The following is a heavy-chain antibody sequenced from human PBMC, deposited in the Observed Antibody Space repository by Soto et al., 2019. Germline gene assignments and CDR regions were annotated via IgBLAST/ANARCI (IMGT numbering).Heavy chain of an antibody. CDR3: ARGGNGRYCSSTSCYNGMDV. Sequence: QVQLQESGPGLVKPSQTLSLTCTVSGGSISSGGYYWSWIRQHPGKGLEWIGYIYYSGSTYYNPTRTRRVTISVATSKNQSALKLSSVTAADTAVYYCARGGNGRYCSSTSCYNGMDVWGQGTTVTVSS. CDR2: IYYSGST. D-gene: IGHD2-2*02. J-gene: IGHJ6*02. V-gene: IGHV4-31*03. CDR1: GGSISSGGYY.